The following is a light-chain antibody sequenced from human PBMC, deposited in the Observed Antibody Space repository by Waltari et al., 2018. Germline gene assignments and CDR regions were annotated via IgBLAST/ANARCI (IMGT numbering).Light chain of an antibody. J-gene: IGKJ1*01. CDR1: QNINSY. Sequence: DIHMTQSPSSLSASVGDRVTLTCRASQNINSYLSWFQQKPGKAPSLLISAASTLQTGVPSRFSGSGSGTDYILTISSLQPEDFATYFCQQTNSHPPTFGQGTKVEVK. CDR3: QQTNSHPPT. CDR2: AAS. V-gene: IGKV1-39*01.